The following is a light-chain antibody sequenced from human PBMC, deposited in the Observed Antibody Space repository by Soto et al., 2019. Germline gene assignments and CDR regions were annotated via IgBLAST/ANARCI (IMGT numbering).Light chain of an antibody. V-gene: IGLV1-40*01. J-gene: IGLJ3*02. CDR3: ISYIPSTTTHWV. Sequence: QSVLTQPPSVSGAPGQRVTISCTGGNSNIGASNDVHWYQQIPGAAPKLLIYGDNNRPSGVPDRFSGSKSGDTASLTISGLQAEDEADYYCISYIPSTTTHWVFGGGTKLTVL. CDR1: NSNIGASND. CDR2: GDN.